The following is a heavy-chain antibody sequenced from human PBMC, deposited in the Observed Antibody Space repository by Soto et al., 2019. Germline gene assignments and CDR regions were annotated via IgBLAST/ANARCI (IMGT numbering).Heavy chain of an antibody. J-gene: IGHJ4*02. CDR2: IYHSGST. V-gene: IGHV4-30-2*01. CDR1: GGSISSGGYS. D-gene: IGHD3-22*01. CDR3: ARGLTSYYDSSVQPFDY. Sequence: PSETLSLTCAVSGGSISSGGYSWSWIRQPPGKGLEWIGYIYHSGSTYYNPSLKSRVTISVDRSKNQFSLKLSSVTAADTAVYYCARGLTSYYDSSVQPFDYWGQGTLVTVSS.